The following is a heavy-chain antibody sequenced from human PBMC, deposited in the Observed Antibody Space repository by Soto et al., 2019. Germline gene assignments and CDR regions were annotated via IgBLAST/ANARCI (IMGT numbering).Heavy chain of an antibody. Sequence: GGSLRLSCAASGFTFSTYTMSWVRQAPGKGLEWVSAISGSGGSPSYADSVQGRFTISRDSPKNTLYLQMNSLRVEDTAMYYCAKARCSTTNCYVPDYWGQGTLVTVSS. CDR3: AKARCSTTNCYVPDY. CDR2: ISGSGGSP. CDR1: GFTFSTYT. J-gene: IGHJ4*02. D-gene: IGHD2-2*01. V-gene: IGHV3-23*01.